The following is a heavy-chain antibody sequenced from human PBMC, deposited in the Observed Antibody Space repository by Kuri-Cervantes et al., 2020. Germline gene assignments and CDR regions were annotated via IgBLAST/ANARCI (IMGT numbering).Heavy chain of an antibody. J-gene: IGHJ6*02. V-gene: IGHV3-NL1*01. CDR3: AYYYYGMDV. CDR1: GFTFSSYG. CDR2: IYSGGST. Sequence: GESLKISCAASGFTFSSYGMHWVRQAPGKGLEWVSVIYSGGSTYYADSVKGRFTISRDNSKNTLYLQMNSLRAEDTAVYYCAYYYYGMDVWGQGTTVTVSS.